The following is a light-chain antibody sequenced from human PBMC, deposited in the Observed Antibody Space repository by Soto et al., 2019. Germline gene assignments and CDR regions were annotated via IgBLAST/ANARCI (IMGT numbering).Light chain of an antibody. CDR3: QHSRT. CDR2: GAS. Sequence: EIVLTQSPGTLSLSPGERATLSCRASQSVSSSYLAWYQQKPGQAPRLLIYGASSRATGIPDRFSGSGSGTDFTLTISSLEPEDFAVYYCQHSRTFGQGTKVEIK. J-gene: IGKJ1*01. V-gene: IGKV3-20*01. CDR1: QSVSSSY.